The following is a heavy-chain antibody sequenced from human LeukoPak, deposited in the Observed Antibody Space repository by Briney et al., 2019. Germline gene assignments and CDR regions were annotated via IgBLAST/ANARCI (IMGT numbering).Heavy chain of an antibody. D-gene: IGHD6-19*01. CDR3: ARGGAGWYVSVFDP. J-gene: IGHJ5*02. V-gene: IGHV6-1*01. CDR1: GDSVSNNGAS. Sequence: SQTLSLTCAISGDSVSNNGASWNWIRQSPSRGLEWLGRTYYRTRWYFDYAVSVRSRATINPDTSRNQFSLQLDSVTPEDTAVYYCARGGAGWYVSVFDPWGQGTLVTVSS. CDR2: TYYRTRWYF.